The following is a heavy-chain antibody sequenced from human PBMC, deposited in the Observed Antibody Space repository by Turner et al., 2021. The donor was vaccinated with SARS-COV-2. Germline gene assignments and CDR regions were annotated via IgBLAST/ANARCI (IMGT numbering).Heavy chain of an antibody. CDR3: ARETWGRDPDY. D-gene: IGHD3-16*01. Sequence: VQLVESGGGLVEPWGSLRLSCAASGFTVSSNYRSWVRQAPGKGLEWVAVIYSGGSTYYADSVKGRFTISRHKSKNTLYLQMNSLRAEDTAVYYCARETWGRDPDYWGQGTLVTVSS. CDR2: IYSGGST. J-gene: IGHJ4*02. CDR1: GFTVSSNY. V-gene: IGHV3-53*04.